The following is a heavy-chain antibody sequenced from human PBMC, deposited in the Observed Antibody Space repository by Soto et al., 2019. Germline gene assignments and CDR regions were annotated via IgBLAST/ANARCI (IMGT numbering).Heavy chain of an antibody. J-gene: IGHJ4*02. D-gene: IGHD4-17*01. CDR3: ARGDGDYGGAFDY. Sequence: QVQLQESGPGLVKPSQTLSLTCTVSGGSISSGDYYWSWIRQPPGKGLEWIGYIYYSGSTYYNPSPKMRVTISVGTSKNQFSLKLSSVTAADTAVYYCARGDGDYGGAFDYWGQGTLVTVSS. CDR2: IYYSGST. CDR1: GGSISSGDYY. V-gene: IGHV4-30-4*01.